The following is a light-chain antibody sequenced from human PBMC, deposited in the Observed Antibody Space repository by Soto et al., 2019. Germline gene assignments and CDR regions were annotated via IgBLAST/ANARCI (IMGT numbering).Light chain of an antibody. CDR3: QQYGSSPPVT. CDR2: GAS. CDR1: QSVSSSY. J-gene: IGKJ3*01. Sequence: EIVLTQSPGTLSLSPGERATLSCRASQSVSSSYLAWYQQKPGQAPRLLIYGASSRATGIPDRFSGSGSGTDFTLTISRLEPEDFAVYYCQQYGSSPPVTFXPGTKVDIK. V-gene: IGKV3-20*01.